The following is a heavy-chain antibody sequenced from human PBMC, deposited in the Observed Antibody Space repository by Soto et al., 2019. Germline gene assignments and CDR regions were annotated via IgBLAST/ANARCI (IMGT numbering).Heavy chain of an antibody. CDR2: ISAYSGNT. V-gene: IGHV1-18*04. CDR1: GYTFTSYG. CDR3: ARHCSGGSCLYYYGMDV. J-gene: IGHJ6*02. D-gene: IGHD2-15*01. Sequence: RASVKVSCKASGYTFTSYGISWVRQAPGQGLEWMGWISAYSGNTNYAQKLQGRVTMTTDTSTSTAYMELRSLRSDDTAVYYCARHCSGGSCLYYYGMDVWGQGTTVTVSS.